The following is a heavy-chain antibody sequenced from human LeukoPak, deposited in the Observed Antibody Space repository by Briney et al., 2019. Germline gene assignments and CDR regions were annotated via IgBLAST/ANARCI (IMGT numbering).Heavy chain of an antibody. CDR2: IWYDGSNK. D-gene: IGHD6-19*01. CDR3: ARTINSSGWLNPGY. J-gene: IGHJ4*02. Sequence: GRSLRLSCAASGFTFSSYGMHWVRQAPGKGLEWVAVIWYDGSNKYYADSVKGRFTISRDNYKNTLYLQMNSLRAEDTAVYYCARTINSSGWLNPGYWGQGTLVTVSS. V-gene: IGHV3-33*01. CDR1: GFTFSSYG.